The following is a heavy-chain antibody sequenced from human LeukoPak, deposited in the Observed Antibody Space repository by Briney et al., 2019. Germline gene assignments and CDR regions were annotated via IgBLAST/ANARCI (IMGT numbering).Heavy chain of an antibody. V-gene: IGHV3-48*01. Sequence: GGSLRLSCAASGFTFSSYSMNWVRQAPGKGLEWVSYISSSSSTIYYADSVKGRFTISRDNAKNSLYLQMNSLRAEDTAVYYCAGSGGLANQGAVFGYWGQGTLVTVSS. CDR3: AGSGGLANQGAVFGY. D-gene: IGHD3-10*01. J-gene: IGHJ4*02. CDR1: GFTFSSYS. CDR2: ISSSSSTI.